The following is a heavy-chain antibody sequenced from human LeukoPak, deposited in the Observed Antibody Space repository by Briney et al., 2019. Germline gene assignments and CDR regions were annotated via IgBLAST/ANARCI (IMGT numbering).Heavy chain of an antibody. J-gene: IGHJ4*02. CDR3: ARRRLRYFDWLSDHFDY. D-gene: IGHD3-9*01. Sequence: PSETLSLTCAVYSGSFSGYYWSWIRQSPGKGLEWIGEINHSGSTNYNPSLKSRVTISVDTSKNQFSLKLSSVTAADTAVYYCARRRLRYFDWLSDHFDYWGQGTLVTVSS. CDR2: INHSGST. CDR1: SGSFSGYY. V-gene: IGHV4-34*01.